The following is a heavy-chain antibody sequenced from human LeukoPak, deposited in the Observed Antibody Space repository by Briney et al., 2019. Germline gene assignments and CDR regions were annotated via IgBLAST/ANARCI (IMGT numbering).Heavy chain of an antibody. CDR2: IWYDGSNK. J-gene: IGHJ4*02. V-gene: IGHV3-33*01. CDR1: GFTFSSYG. Sequence: GRSLRLSCAASGFTFSSYGMHWVRQAPGKGLEWVAVIWYDGSNKYYADSVKGRFTISRDNSKNTLYLQMNSLRAEDTAVYYCARDGKDYFGMKYLAPAFDYWGQGTLVTVSS. CDR3: ARDGKDYFGMKYLAPAFDY. D-gene: IGHD2/OR15-2a*01.